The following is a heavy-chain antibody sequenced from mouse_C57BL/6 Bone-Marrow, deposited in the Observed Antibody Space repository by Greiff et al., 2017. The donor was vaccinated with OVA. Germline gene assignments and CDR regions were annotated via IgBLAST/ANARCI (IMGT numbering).Heavy chain of an antibody. CDR3: ARHGHYYGSSYFDY. CDR1: GFTFSDYY. D-gene: IGHD1-1*01. J-gene: IGHJ2*01. CDR2: ISNGGGST. Sequence: EVKLEESGGGLVQPGGSLKLSCAASGFTFSDYYMYWVRQTPEKRLEWVAYISNGGGSTYYPDTVKGRFTISRDNAKNTLYLQMSRLKSEDTAMYYCARHGHYYGSSYFDYWGQGTTLTVSS. V-gene: IGHV5-12*01.